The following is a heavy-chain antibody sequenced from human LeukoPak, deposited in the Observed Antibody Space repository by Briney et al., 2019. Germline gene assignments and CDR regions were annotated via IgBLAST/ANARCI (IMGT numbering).Heavy chain of an antibody. Sequence: GGSLRLSCAASGFTFSSYSMNWVRQAPGKGLEWVSSISSSSSYIYYADSVKGRFTISRDNAKNSLYLQMNSLRAEDTAVYYCASDSYSPEYFQHWGQGTLVTVSS. CDR3: ASDSYSPEYFQH. CDR2: ISSSSSYI. V-gene: IGHV3-21*01. J-gene: IGHJ1*01. D-gene: IGHD2-15*01. CDR1: GFTFSSYS.